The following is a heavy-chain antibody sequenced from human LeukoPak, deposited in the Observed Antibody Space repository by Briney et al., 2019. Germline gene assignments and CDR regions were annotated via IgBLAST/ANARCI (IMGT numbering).Heavy chain of an antibody. CDR3: ARDSGPTGLDY. Sequence: PSQTLSLTCTVSGGSISSGSYYWSWIRQPAGKGLEWIGRIYTSGSTNYNPSLKSRVTISVDTSKNQFSLKLSSVTAADTAVYYCARDSGPTGLDYWGQGTLVTVSS. CDR1: GGSISSGSYY. CDR2: IYTSGST. J-gene: IGHJ4*02. V-gene: IGHV4-61*02. D-gene: IGHD1-1*01.